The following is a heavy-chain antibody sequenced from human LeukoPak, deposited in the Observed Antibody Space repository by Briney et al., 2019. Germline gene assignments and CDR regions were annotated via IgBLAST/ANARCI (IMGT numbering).Heavy chain of an antibody. CDR1: GGTFSSYA. CDR3: FLWPTTYSSSER. D-gene: IGHD6-6*01. CDR2: IIPILGIA. Sequence: GASVKVSCKASGGTFSSYAIRWVRQPPGQGLEWMGRIIPILGIANYAQKFQGRVTITADKSTSTAYMELSSLRSEDTAVYYCFLWPTTYSSSERWGQGTLVTVSS. J-gene: IGHJ4*02. V-gene: IGHV1-69*04.